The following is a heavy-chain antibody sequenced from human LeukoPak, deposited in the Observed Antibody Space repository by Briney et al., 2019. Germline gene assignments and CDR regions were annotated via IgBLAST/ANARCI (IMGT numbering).Heavy chain of an antibody. J-gene: IGHJ6*04. CDR1: GGSISSSNW. D-gene: IGHD2-2*02. Sequence: SGTLSLTCAVSGGSISSSNWWSWVRQPPGKGLEWIGEIYHSGSTNYNPSLKSRVTISVDKSKNQFSLKLSSVTAADTAVYYCARDRYCSSTSCYNYYYYGMDVWGKGTTVTVSS. CDR3: ARDRYCSSTSCYNYYYYGMDV. CDR2: IYHSGST. V-gene: IGHV4-4*02.